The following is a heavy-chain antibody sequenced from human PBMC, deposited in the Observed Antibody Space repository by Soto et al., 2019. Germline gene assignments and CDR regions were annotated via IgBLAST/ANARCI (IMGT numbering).Heavy chain of an antibody. CDR1: GFTFSASS. D-gene: IGHD1-26*01. V-gene: IGHV3-73*01. CDR3: AIEGAGFGY. Sequence: EFQLVESGGGLVQPGGSVRLSCAASGFTFSASSMHWVRQAAGKGLEWLDRIRSKANNYATVYSEVLKARSIISRDDSQDTMFLEMNNWRTVDTAMYYCAIEGAGFGYWGQGTLVTVSS. CDR2: IRSKANNYAT. J-gene: IGHJ4*02.